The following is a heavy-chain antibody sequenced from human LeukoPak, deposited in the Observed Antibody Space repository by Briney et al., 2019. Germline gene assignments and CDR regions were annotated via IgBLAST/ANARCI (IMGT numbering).Heavy chain of an antibody. CDR1: GFTFSSYG. J-gene: IGHJ4*02. D-gene: IGHD6-13*01. CDR2: IRSKANSYAT. V-gene: IGHV3-73*01. Sequence: GGSLRLSCAASGFTFSSYGMHWVRQAPGKGLEWVGRIRSKANSYATAYAASVKGRFTISRDDSKNTAYLQMNSLKTEDTAVYYCTRPWGDSSQGQFDYWGQGTLVTVSS. CDR3: TRPWGDSSQGQFDY.